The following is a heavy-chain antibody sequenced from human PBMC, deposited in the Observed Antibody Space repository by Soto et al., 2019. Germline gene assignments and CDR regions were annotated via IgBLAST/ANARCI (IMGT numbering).Heavy chain of an antibody. CDR3: ATRITVFGLLIPPFDP. CDR2: INHTGGT. CDR1: GGSVKGYY. D-gene: IGHD3-3*01. Sequence: ASGTLSLTCAVYGGSVKGYYLNWIRQPPGKGLEWIGEINHTGGTHYNPSLKSRVTMSVDTSKNQFSLRLSSVTAADTAIYYCATRITVFGLLIPPFDPWGQGTQVTVSS. V-gene: IGHV4-34*01. J-gene: IGHJ5*02.